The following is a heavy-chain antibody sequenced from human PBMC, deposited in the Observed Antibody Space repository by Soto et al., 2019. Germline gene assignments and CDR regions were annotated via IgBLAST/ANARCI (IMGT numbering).Heavy chain of an antibody. J-gene: IGHJ4*02. D-gene: IGHD3-10*01. CDR2: ITYDGSST. CDR1: GLTFSGYG. V-gene: IGHV3-30*13. Sequence: QVQMVESGGGVVQPGTSLRLSCVVTGLTFSGYGMHWVRQAPGKGLEWVADITYDGSSTYYADAVKGRFTVSRDNSKNRLYLQMTSLRGDDTAMYYCAKDQMGRGWRTLDSWGQGTLVIVSS. CDR3: AKDQMGRGWRTLDS.